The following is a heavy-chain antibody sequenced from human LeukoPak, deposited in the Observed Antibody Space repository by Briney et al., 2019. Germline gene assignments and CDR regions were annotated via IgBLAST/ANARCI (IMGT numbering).Heavy chain of an antibody. V-gene: IGHV1-69*13. J-gene: IGHJ6*03. CDR1: GGTFSSYA. Sequence: SVKVSCKASGGTFSSYAISWVRQAPGQGLEWMGGIIPIFGTANYAQKFQGRVTITADESTSKAYMELSSLRSEDTAVYYCASRFDLGTHYYYYYMDVWGKGTTVTVSS. CDR2: IIPIFGTA. D-gene: IGHD3-16*01. CDR3: ASRFDLGTHYYYYYMDV.